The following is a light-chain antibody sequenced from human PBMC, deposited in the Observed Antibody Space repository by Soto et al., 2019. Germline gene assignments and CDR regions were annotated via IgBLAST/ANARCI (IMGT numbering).Light chain of an antibody. CDR1: SSNIGSNT. CDR3: AAWDVSRNGPV. Sequence: QSVLTQPPSASGTPGQRVTISCSGSSSNIGSNTVNWYKQLPGTAPKLLLYSSNQRPSGVPDRFSGSKSGTSASLAISGLESEDEADYYCAAWDVSRNGPVFGTGTKLTVL. J-gene: IGLJ1*01. CDR2: SSN. V-gene: IGLV1-44*01.